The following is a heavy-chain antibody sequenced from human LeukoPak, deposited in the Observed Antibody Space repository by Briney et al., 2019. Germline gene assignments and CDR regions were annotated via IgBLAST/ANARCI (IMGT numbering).Heavy chain of an antibody. CDR2: IYPGDSDT. D-gene: IGHD1-26*01. CDR3: ARLVGLTYIDY. V-gene: IGHV5-51*01. Sequence: GESLKISCKGSGYNFTSSWIGWVRQMPGKGLEWMGIIYPGDSDTRYDPSFQGQVTISADKSIDTAYLQWSSLKASDTAIYYCARLVGLTYIDYWGQGTLVTVSS. J-gene: IGHJ4*02. CDR1: GYNFTSSW.